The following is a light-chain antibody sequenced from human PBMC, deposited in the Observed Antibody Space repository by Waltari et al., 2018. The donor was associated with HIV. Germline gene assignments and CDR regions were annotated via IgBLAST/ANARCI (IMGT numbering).Light chain of an antibody. Sequence: RITCSGDVLAKNYARWFQQKPGQAPVLLIYKDNERPSGIPERFSGSSSGTTVTLTISGAQVDDEADYYCYSAADNMGVFGGGTKLTVL. J-gene: IGLJ3*02. CDR1: VLAKNY. CDR3: YSAADNMGV. V-gene: IGLV3-27*01. CDR2: KDN.